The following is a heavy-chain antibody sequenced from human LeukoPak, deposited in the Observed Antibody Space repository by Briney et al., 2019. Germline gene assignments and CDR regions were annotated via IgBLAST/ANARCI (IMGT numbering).Heavy chain of an antibody. J-gene: IGHJ4*02. D-gene: IGHD6-19*01. CDR2: INHSGST. V-gene: IGHV4-34*01. Sequence: SETLCLTCAVYGGSFSGYYWSWIRQPPGKGLEWIGEINHSGSTNYNPSLKSRVTISVDTSKNQFSLKLSSVTAADTAVYYCARNLMEPIAVAGFNHREYYFDYWGPGNLGSVSS. CDR1: GGSFSGYY. CDR3: ARNLMEPIAVAGFNHREYYFDY.